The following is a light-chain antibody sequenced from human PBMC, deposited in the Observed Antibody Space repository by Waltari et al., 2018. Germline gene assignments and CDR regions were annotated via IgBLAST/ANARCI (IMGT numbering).Light chain of an antibody. CDR2: DDN. V-gene: IGLV1-51*01. Sequence: QSVLTPSPSVSAAPGQKVTISCSGSSSNIGNDHVSWYQHLPGAAPKVVIHDDNKRPSGIPDRFSASKSGTSATLGITGLQTGDEADYYCATWDHSLGTWVFGGGTKLTVL. CDR1: SSNIGNDH. J-gene: IGLJ3*02. CDR3: ATWDHSLGTWV.